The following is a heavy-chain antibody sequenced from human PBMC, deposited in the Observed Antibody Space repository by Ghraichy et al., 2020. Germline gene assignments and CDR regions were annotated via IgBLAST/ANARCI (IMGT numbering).Heavy chain of an antibody. J-gene: IGHJ6*02. CDR3: ARETIAVADSDGMDV. V-gene: IGHV1-3*01. CDR1: GYTFTSYA. D-gene: IGHD6-19*01. CDR2: INAGNGNT. Sequence: ASVKVSCKASGYTFTSYAMHWVRQAPGQRLEWMGWINAGNGNTKYSQKFQGRVTITRDTSASTAYMELSSLRSEDTAVYYCARETIAVADSDGMDVWGQGTTVTVSS.